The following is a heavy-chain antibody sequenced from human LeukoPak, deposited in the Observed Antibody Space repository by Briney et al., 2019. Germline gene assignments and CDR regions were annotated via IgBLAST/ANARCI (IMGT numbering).Heavy chain of an antibody. V-gene: IGHV4-61*01. CDR3: ARGDYDFWSAVISAAFDI. CDR2: IYYSGST. D-gene: IGHD3-3*01. Sequence: SETLSLTCTVSGGSVSSGSYYWSWIRQPPGKGLEWIGYIYYSGSTNYSPSLKSRVTISVDTSKNQFSLKLSSVTAADTAVYYCARGDYDFWSAVISAAFDIWGQGTMVTVSS. CDR1: GGSVSSGSYY. J-gene: IGHJ3*02.